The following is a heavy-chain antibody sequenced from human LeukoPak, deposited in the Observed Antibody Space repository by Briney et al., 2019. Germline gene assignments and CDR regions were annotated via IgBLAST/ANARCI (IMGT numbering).Heavy chain of an antibody. CDR3: ARGIAARTLHY. CDR2: ISSSSSTI. CDR1: GFTFSSYS. D-gene: IGHD6-6*01. V-gene: IGHV3-48*01. J-gene: IGHJ4*02. Sequence: PGGSLRLSCAASGFTFSSYSMNWVRQAPGKGLEWVSYISSSSSTIYYADSVKGRFTISRDNAKNSLYLQMNSLRAEDTAAYYCARGIAARTLHYWGQGTLVTVSS.